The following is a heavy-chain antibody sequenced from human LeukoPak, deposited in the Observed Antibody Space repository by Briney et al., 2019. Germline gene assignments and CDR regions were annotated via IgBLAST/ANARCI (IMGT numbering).Heavy chain of an antibody. CDR1: GFILSIFW. J-gene: IGHJ4*02. CDR2: INHGGSKN. CDR3: ARDGGVSGYDLLDY. V-gene: IGHV3-7*01. Sequence: GGSLSLFCAASGFILSIFWMTWVREAPGRGLEWVAKINHGGSKNYYLASVKGRITIAKDNTKNSVYLQMHSLRAEDTAEYYCARDGGVSGYDLLDYWGQGTLVTVSS. D-gene: IGHD5-12*01.